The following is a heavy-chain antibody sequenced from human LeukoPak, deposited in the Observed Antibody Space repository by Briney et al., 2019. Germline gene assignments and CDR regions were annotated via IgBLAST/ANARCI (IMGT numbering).Heavy chain of an antibody. J-gene: IGHJ4*02. D-gene: IGHD6-13*01. CDR2: ISSSSSYI. Sequence: PGGSLRLSCAASGFTFSSYSMNWVRQAPGKGLEWVSSISSSSSYIYYADSVKGRFTISRDNAKNSLYLQMNSLRAEDTAVYYCARVRSSWFSFDYWGQGTLVTVSS. CDR1: GFTFSSYS. V-gene: IGHV3-21*01. CDR3: ARVRSSWFSFDY.